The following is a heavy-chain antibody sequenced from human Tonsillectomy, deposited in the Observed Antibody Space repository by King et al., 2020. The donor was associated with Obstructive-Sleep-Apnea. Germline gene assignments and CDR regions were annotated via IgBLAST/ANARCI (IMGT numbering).Heavy chain of an antibody. V-gene: IGHV3-43D*03. Sequence: VQLVESGGVVVQPGGSLRLSCAGSGFTFDDYAMHWVRQAPGQGLEWVSFISWDGCSTFYADSVKGRFTHSRDNNKNSLYLQMNGLRAEDTALYYCAKDSEATIPHYFDYWGQGTLVTVSS. D-gene: IGHD5-24*01. J-gene: IGHJ4*02. CDR2: ISWDGCST. CDR1: GFTFDDYA. CDR3: AKDSEATIPHYFDY.